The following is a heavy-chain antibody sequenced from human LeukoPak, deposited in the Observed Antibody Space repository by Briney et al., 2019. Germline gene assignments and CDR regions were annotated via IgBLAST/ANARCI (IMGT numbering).Heavy chain of an antibody. Sequence: ASVKVSCKASGYTFTSYGISWVRQAPGQGLEWMGWISAYNGNTNYAQKLQGRVTMTTDTSTSTAYMELRSLRSDDTAVYYCARGPFGRDSGYAYYFDYWGQGTLVTVSS. CDR1: GYTFTSYG. D-gene: IGHD5-12*01. J-gene: IGHJ4*02. V-gene: IGHV1-18*01. CDR2: ISAYNGNT. CDR3: ARGPFGRDSGYAYYFDY.